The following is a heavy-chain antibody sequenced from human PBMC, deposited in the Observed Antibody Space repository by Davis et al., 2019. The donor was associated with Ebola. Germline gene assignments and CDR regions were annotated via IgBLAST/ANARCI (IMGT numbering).Heavy chain of an antibody. Sequence: GESLKISCAASGFTFSSYAMSWVRQAPGKGLEWVSAISGSGGRTYYADSVKGRFTISRDNSKNTLYLQMNSLRAEDTAVYYCAKTDLIVVVPAAIDDYWGQGTLVTVSS. V-gene: IGHV3-23*01. CDR1: GFTFSSYA. D-gene: IGHD2-2*02. CDR2: ISGSGGRT. J-gene: IGHJ4*02. CDR3: AKTDLIVVVPAAIDDY.